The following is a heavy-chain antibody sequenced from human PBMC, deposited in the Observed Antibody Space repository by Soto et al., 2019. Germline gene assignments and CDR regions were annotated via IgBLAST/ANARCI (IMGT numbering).Heavy chain of an antibody. D-gene: IGHD2-2*03. CDR1: GDSITSYY. CDR2: IYYSGRT. CDR3: ARDLGIGSVPFDA. V-gene: IGHV4-59*01. Sequence: QVQLQESGPGLVNPSETLSLTCTVSGDSITSYYWSWIRQPPGKALEWFGYIYYSGRTDNDPSLKSRVTMSLEPSKKQFSLKLKSVTAADTAVYYCARDLGIGSVPFDAWGQGTMFTVSS. J-gene: IGHJ3*01.